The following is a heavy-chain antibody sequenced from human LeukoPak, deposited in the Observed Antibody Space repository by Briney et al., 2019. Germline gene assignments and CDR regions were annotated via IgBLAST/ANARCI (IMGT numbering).Heavy chain of an antibody. Sequence: SETLSLTCAVYGGTFSGYYWSWIRQPPGKGLEWIGEINHSGSTNYNPSLTSRITISVDTTKNHFSLKLSSVTAADTAVYYCAGGYCSGGSCFFFFDCWGQGTLVTVSS. J-gene: IGHJ4*02. CDR3: AGGYCSGGSCFFFFDC. CDR2: INHSGST. D-gene: IGHD2-15*01. CDR1: GGTFSGYY. V-gene: IGHV4-34*01.